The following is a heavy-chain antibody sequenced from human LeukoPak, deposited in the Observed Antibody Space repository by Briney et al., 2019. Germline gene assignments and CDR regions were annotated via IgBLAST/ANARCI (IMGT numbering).Heavy chain of an antibody. J-gene: IGHJ4*02. CDR1: GYSFTSYW. Sequence: GESLKISCKGSGYSFTSYWIGWVRQLPGKGLEGMGIIYPDDSDTTYSPSFQGQVTISADKSINTAYLKWSGLKASDTAMYYCARREYIYRPLDYWGQGTLVTVSS. D-gene: IGHD5-18*01. CDR3: ARREYIYRPLDY. CDR2: IYPDDSDT. V-gene: IGHV5-51*01.